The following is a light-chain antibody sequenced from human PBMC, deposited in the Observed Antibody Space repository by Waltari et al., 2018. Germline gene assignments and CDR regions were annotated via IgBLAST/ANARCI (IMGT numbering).Light chain of an antibody. CDR3: QQRSHWPMYT. V-gene: IGKV3-11*01. CDR1: VSIASP. J-gene: IGKJ2*01. Sequence: EIVLTQSPATLSLSPGDRATLSCRARVSIASPLVWYQQKPGQPPRILIYDTSNRAAGIPARLSGSGSGTDFSLTISSLEPEDFVVYYCQQRSHWPMYTFGQGTKLEIK. CDR2: DTS.